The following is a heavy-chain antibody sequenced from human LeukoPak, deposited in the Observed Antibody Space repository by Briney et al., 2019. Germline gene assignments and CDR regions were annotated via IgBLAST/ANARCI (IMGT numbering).Heavy chain of an antibody. Sequence: ASVKVSCKASGYTFTGYYMHWVRQAPGQGLEWMGWISAYNGNTNYAQKLQGRVTMTTDTSTSTAYMELRSLRSDDTAVYYCARGPRGNYDFWSGYYYDAFDIWGQGTMVTVSS. CDR3: ARGPRGNYDFWSGYYYDAFDI. J-gene: IGHJ3*02. D-gene: IGHD3-3*01. CDR2: ISAYNGNT. V-gene: IGHV1-18*04. CDR1: GYTFTGYY.